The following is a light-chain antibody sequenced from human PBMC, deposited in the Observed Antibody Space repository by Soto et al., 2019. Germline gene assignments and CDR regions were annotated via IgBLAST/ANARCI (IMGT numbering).Light chain of an antibody. Sequence: QSALTQPRSVSGSPGQSVTISCTGTTSDVGGYNFVSWYQHHPDKAPKLVIYDVTKRPSGVPDRFSASKSGNTASLTISGLQAEDEAGYYCCSYAGNYVWVFGGGTQLTVL. V-gene: IGLV2-11*01. CDR3: CSYAGNYVWV. CDR2: DVT. J-gene: IGLJ3*02. CDR1: TSDVGGYNF.